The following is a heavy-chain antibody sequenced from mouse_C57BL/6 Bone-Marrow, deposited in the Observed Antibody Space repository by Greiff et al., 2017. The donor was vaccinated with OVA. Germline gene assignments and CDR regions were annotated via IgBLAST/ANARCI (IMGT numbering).Heavy chain of an antibody. J-gene: IGHJ4*01. CDR1: GFSFNTYA. V-gene: IGHV10-1*01. CDR2: IRSKSNNYAT. D-gene: IGHD2-4*01. Sequence: EVQLKESGGGLVQPKGSLKLSCAASGFSFNTYAMNWVRQAPGQGLEWVARIRSKSNNYATYYADSVKDRFTISRDDSESMLYLQMNNLKTEDTAMYYCVRRRDYGYYYAMDYWGQGTSVTVSS. CDR3: VRRRDYGYYYAMDY.